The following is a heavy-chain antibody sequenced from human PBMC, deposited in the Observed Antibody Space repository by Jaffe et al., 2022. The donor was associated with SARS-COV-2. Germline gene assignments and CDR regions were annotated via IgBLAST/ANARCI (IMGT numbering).Heavy chain of an antibody. J-gene: IGHJ3*02. CDR2: IIPIFGTA. CDR3: ARRGRAYCGGDCYSDAFDI. D-gene: IGHD2-21*02. CDR1: GGTFSSYA. V-gene: IGHV1-69*01. Sequence: QVQLVQSGAEVKKPGSSVKVSCKASGGTFSSYAISWVRQAPGQGLEWMGGIIPIFGTANYAQKFQGRVTITADESTSTAYMELSSLRSEDTAVYYCARRGRAYCGGDCYSDAFDIWGQGTMVTVSS.